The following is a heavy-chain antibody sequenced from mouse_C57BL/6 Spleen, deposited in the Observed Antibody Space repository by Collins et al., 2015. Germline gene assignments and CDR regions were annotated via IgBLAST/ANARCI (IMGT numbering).Heavy chain of an antibody. CDR1: GFSLTSFG. CDR3: AMPGDSSGSWFAY. Sequence: QVQLKQSGPGLVQPSQSLSITCTISGFSLTSFGVHWVRQPPGKGLEWLVVIWSDGSTTYNSVLKSRLSISKDNSKSQVFLKMNSLQTDDTAMYYCAMPGDSSGSWFAYWGQGTLVTVSA. V-gene: IGHV2-6-1*01. D-gene: IGHD3-2*01. CDR2: IWSDGST. J-gene: IGHJ3*01.